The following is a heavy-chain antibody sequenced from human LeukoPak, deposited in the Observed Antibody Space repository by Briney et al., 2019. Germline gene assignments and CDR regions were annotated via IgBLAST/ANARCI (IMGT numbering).Heavy chain of an antibody. Sequence: PSETLSLTCTVSDGSSSSSSWNWTRQPPGKGLEWIGYIYYSGSTKYNPSLESRVTISVDTSKNQISLNMRSVTAADTAIYYCARRQQTGGDNGLHNWFDPWGQGILVTVSS. D-gene: IGHD5-24*01. CDR3: ARRQQTGGDNGLHNWFDP. CDR1: DGSSSSSS. V-gene: IGHV4-59*08. J-gene: IGHJ5*02. CDR2: IYYSGST.